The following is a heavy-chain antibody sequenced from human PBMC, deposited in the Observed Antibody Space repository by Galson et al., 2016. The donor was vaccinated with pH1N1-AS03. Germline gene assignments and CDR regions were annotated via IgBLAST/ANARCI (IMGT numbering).Heavy chain of an antibody. CDR1: GDTFSSYT. J-gene: IGHJ4*02. Sequence: SVKVSCKASGDTFSSYTIRWVRQAPGQRLEWVGRFIPILGQSNFAHKFQGRVTIIAYKSTNTVYMTLNNLISEDTAMYYCATSMVRGYIITSLDYWGQGTLVTVSS. CDR2: FIPILGQS. CDR3: ATSMVRGYIITSLDY. D-gene: IGHD3-10*01. V-gene: IGHV1-69*02.